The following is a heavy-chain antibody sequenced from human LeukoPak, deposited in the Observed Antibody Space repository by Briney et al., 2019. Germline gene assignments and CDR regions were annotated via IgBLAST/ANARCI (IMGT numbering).Heavy chain of an antibody. CDR2: INGDESST. CDR1: GFTFSSYY. Sequence: GGSLRLSCAASGFTFSSYYMHWVRQVPGKGLVWVSRINGDESSTTYADSVKGRFTISRDNAKNSLYLQMNSLRAEDMALYYCAKGHSSSWYGDFDIWGQGTMVTVSS. V-gene: IGHV3-74*01. J-gene: IGHJ3*02. CDR3: AKGHSSSWYGDFDI. D-gene: IGHD6-13*01.